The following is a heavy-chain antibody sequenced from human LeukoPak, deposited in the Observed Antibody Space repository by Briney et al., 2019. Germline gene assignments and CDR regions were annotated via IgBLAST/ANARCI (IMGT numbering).Heavy chain of an antibody. CDR1: GFTFSSYG. Sequence: PGGSLRLSCAASGFTFSSYGMSWVRQAPGKGLEWVSAISGSGGSTYYADSVKGRFTISRDNSKNTLYLQMNSLRAEDTAVYYCAKCEGYYYYMDVWGKGTTVTISS. CDR2: ISGSGGST. CDR3: AKCEGYYYYMDV. V-gene: IGHV3-23*01. J-gene: IGHJ6*03.